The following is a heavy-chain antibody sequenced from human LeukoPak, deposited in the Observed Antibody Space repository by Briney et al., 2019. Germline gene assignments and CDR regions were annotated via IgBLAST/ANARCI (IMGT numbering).Heavy chain of an antibody. Sequence: GGSLRLSCAASGFTFSSYWMSWVRQAPGKGLEWVANIKQDGSEKYYVDSVKGRFTISRDNAKNSLYLQMNSLRAEDTAVYYCARGGSGYYDSSGYYNDAFDIWGQGTMVTVSS. D-gene: IGHD3-22*01. V-gene: IGHV3-7*01. J-gene: IGHJ3*02. CDR2: IKQDGSEK. CDR3: ARGGSGYYDSSGYYNDAFDI. CDR1: GFTFSSYW.